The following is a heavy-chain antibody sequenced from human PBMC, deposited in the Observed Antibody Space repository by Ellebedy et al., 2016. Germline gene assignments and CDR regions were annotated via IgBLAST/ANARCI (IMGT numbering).Heavy chain of an antibody. D-gene: IGHD4-17*01. CDR1: GFTFNTFF. CDR3: RQGHYADL. V-gene: IGHV3-23*01. J-gene: IGHJ4*02. CDR2: ISAGSDTT. Sequence: GESLKISXAGSGFTFNTFFMSWVRLAPGKGLEWVSTISAGSDTTRLADSVKGRFTISRDSSKNSVYLRMNNLRVEDTAVYYCRQGHYADLWGQGTLVTVSS.